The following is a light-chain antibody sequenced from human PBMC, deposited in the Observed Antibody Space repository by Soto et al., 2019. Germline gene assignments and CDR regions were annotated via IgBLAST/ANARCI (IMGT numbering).Light chain of an antibody. V-gene: IGLV2-23*01. CDR2: EGS. J-gene: IGLJ2*01. CDR3: CSYAGSVV. Sequence: QSALTQPASVSGSPGQSITISCTGTSSDVGGYNYVSWYQQHPGKAPKLMIYEGSKRPSGVSNRFSGSKSGNTASLTISGLQAEDEADYYCCSYAGSVVFGGGPKLTVL. CDR1: SSDVGGYNY.